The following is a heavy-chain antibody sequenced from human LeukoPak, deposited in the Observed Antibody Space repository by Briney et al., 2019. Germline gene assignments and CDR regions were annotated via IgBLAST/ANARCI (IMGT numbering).Heavy chain of an antibody. Sequence: GESLKISCKGSGYSFTTYWIGWVRQMPGKGLEWMGIIYPGDSDTRYSPSFQGQVTISADKSITTASLQWSSLKASDTAMYYCARRTVVGYYGMDVWGQGTTVTVSS. CDR2: IYPGDSDT. J-gene: IGHJ6*02. CDR1: GYSFTTYW. D-gene: IGHD2-2*01. V-gene: IGHV5-51*01. CDR3: ARRTVVGYYGMDV.